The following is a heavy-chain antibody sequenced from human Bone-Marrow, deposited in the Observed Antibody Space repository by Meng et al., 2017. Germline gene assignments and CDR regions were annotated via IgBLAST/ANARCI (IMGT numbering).Heavy chain of an antibody. V-gene: IGHV1-69*05. CDR2: IIPIFGTA. CDR3: ARLYFPDAFDI. J-gene: IGHJ3*02. CDR1: GGTFSSYA. Sequence: SVKVSCKASGGTFSSYAISWVRQAPGQGLEWMGGIIPIFGTANYAQKFQGRVTITRDTSASTAYMELSSLRSEDTAVYYCARLYFPDAFDIWGQGTMVTVSS. D-gene: IGHD3-10*01.